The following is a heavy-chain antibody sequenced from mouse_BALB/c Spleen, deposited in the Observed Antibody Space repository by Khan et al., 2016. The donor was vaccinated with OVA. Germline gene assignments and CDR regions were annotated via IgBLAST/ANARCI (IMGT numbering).Heavy chain of an antibody. V-gene: IGHV2-6*02. Sequence: QVQLKESGPGLVAPSQSLSITCTVSGFSLTSYGVHWVRQPPGKGLEWLVVIWSDGSTNYNSVLKSRLSISKDNSKSQVFLKMNSLQTDDTAIYYCARWFDGYSSLYAMDYEGQGTSVTVSS. J-gene: IGHJ4*01. CDR3: ARWFDGYSSLYAMDY. D-gene: IGHD2-3*01. CDR1: GFSLTSYG. CDR2: IWSDGST.